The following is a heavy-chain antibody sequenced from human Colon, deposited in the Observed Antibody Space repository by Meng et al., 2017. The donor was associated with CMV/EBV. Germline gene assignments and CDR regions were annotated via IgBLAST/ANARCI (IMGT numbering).Heavy chain of an antibody. V-gene: IGHV1-18*01. CDR3: ARGEGYYDR. CDR1: GYTFTSYG. J-gene: IGHJ5*02. D-gene: IGHD5-24*01. CDR2: ISAYNGNT. Sequence: QVQLMQSGAEVKKPEASVKVSCKASGYTFTSYGITWVRQAPGQGLEWLGWISAYNGNTNYAERFEGRVTMTTDTDTSTVFMELRSLTSDDTAEYYCARGEGYYDRWGQGTLVTVSS.